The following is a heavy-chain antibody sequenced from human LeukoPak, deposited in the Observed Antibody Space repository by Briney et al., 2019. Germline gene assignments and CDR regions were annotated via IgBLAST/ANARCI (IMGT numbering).Heavy chain of an antibody. Sequence: PGGSLRLSCAASGFTFSSYWMSWVRQAPGKGLEWVANIKQDGSEKYYVDSVKGRFTISRDNAKNSLYLQMNSLRAEDTAVYYCARMGWIAAADFVYWGQGALVTVSS. D-gene: IGHD6-13*01. CDR3: ARMGWIAAADFVY. J-gene: IGHJ4*02. V-gene: IGHV3-7*01. CDR1: GFTFSSYW. CDR2: IKQDGSEK.